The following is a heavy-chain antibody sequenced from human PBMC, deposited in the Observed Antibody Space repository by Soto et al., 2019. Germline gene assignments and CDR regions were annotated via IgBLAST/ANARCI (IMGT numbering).Heavy chain of an antibody. Sequence: QVQLQESGPGLVKPSQTLSLTCTVSGGSISSGDYYWSWIRQPPGKGLEWIGYIYYSGSTYYNPSPXSXXTMSVDTSKTQFSLKLSSVPAADTAVYYCASTSYGYTFYDYWGQGTLVTVSS. CDR2: IYYSGST. CDR1: GGSISSGDYY. CDR3: ASTSYGYTFYDY. J-gene: IGHJ4*02. D-gene: IGHD5-18*01. V-gene: IGHV4-30-4*01.